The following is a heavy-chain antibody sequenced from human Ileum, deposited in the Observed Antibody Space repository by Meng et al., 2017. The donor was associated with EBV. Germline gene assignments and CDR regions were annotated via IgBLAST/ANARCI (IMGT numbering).Heavy chain of an antibody. CDR1: CDSISSNNW. CDR3: ASGRDYAWHS. V-gene: IGHV4-4*02. D-gene: IGHD4-17*01. CDR2: IYHSGST. J-gene: IGHJ4*02. Sequence: QAPLQGSGPGLVKPSGTLSLTCAVSCDSISSNNWWSWVRQPPGKGLEWIGEIYHSGSTNYNPSFKSRVTMSVDKSKNQISLNLSSVTAADTAVYYCASGRDYAWHSWGRGTLVTVSS.